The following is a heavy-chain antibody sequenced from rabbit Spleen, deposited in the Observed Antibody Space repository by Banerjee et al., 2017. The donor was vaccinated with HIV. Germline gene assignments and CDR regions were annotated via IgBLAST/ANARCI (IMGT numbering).Heavy chain of an antibody. Sequence: QEQLVESGGGLVQPGGSLKLSCTASGFDFSTYSMSWVRQAPGKGLEWIGYIVPIFGVTYYANWVNGRFTISRTSSTTVTLQMTSLTAADTATYFCASGPNYSGTRLDVWGQGTLVTVS. CDR1: GFDFSTYS. D-gene: IGHD1-1*01. CDR3: ASGPNYSGTRLDV. J-gene: IGHJ3*01. V-gene: IGHV1S45*01. CDR2: IVPIFGVT.